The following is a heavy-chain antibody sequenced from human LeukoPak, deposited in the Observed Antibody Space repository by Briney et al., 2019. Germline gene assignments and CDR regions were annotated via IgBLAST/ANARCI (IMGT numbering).Heavy chain of an antibody. V-gene: IGHV3-7*04. CDR2: IKQDGSKK. D-gene: IGHD5-24*01. CDR1: GFPFSSYW. CDR3: TRVGYIDEGIDY. J-gene: IGHJ4*02. Sequence: GGSLRLSCVASGFPFSSYWMTRVRQAPGKGLEWGANIKQDGSKKSYVDSVKGRFTISRDNAKNSLYLQMNSLRAEDTAIYYCTRVGYIDEGIDYWGQGTLVTVSS.